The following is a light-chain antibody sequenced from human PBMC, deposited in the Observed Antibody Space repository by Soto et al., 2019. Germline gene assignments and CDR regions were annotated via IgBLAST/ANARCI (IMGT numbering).Light chain of an antibody. CDR3: TSPTPGSLYV. CDR2: KVS. J-gene: IGLJ1*01. Sequence: QSVLTQPRSVSGSPGQSVTISCTGTSSDVGGYNYVSWYQQYPGRVPKLLIYKVSNRPSGVSNRFSGSKSGNTASLTISGLQAEEEADYFCTSPTPGSLYVFGTGTKVTVL. CDR1: SSDVGGYNY. V-gene: IGLV2-14*01.